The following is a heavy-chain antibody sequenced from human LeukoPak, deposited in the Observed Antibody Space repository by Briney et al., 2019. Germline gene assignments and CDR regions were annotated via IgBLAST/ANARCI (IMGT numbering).Heavy chain of an antibody. Sequence: PSETLSLTCTVSGGSISSSSYYWGWIRQPPGKGLEWIGSIYYSGSTYYNPSLKSRVTISVDTSKNQFSLKLSSVTAADTAVYYCARVLTGEGHFRFDYWGQGTLVTVSS. CDR2: IYYSGST. CDR1: GGSISSSSYY. CDR3: ARVLTGEGHFRFDY. V-gene: IGHV4-39*07. J-gene: IGHJ4*02. D-gene: IGHD7-27*01.